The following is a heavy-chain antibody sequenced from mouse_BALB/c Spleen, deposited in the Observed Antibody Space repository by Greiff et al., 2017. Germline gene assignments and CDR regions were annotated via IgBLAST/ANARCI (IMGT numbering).Heavy chain of an antibody. Sequence: EVMLVESGGDLVKPGGSLKLSCAASGFTFSSYGMSWVRQTPDKRLEWVATISSGGSYTYYPDSVKGRFTISRDNAKNTLYLQMSSLKSEDTAMYYCARREVRQGYFDYWGQGTTLTVSS. D-gene: IGHD2-14*01. CDR1: GFTFSSYG. V-gene: IGHV5-6*02. CDR2: ISSGGSYT. CDR3: ARREVRQGYFDY. J-gene: IGHJ2*01.